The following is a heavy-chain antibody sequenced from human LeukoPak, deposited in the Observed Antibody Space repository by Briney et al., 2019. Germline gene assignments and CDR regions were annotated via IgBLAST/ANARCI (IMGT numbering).Heavy chain of an antibody. CDR2: INHSGST. D-gene: IGHD5-18*01. J-gene: IGHJ2*01. V-gene: IGHV4-34*01. CDR1: GGSFSGYY. CDR3: ARGKYSYGLPDPRYWYFDL. Sequence: SETLSLTCAVYGGSFSGYYWSWIRQPPGKGLEWIGEINHSGSTNYNPSLKSRVPISVDTSKNQFSLKLSSVTAADTAVYYCARGKYSYGLPDPRYWYFDLWGRGTLVTVSS.